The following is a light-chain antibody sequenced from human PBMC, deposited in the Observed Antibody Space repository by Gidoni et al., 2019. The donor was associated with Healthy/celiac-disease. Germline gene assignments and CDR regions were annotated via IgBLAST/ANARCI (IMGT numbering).Light chain of an antibody. Sequence: DIVMTQSPDSLAVSLGERATINCKSSQSVLYSSNNKNYLAWYQQKPGQPPKLLIYWASTRESGVPDRFSGSGSGTDFTLTISSLQAEDVAVYYFQQYYSTPPTFGQXTKLEIK. J-gene: IGKJ2*01. V-gene: IGKV4-1*01. CDR2: WAS. CDR3: QQYYSTPPT. CDR1: QSVLYSSNNKNY.